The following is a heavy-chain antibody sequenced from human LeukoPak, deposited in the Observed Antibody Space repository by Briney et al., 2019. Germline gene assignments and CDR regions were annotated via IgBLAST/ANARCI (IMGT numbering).Heavy chain of an antibody. CDR1: GYTFIGYY. V-gene: IGHV1-46*01. Sequence: ASVKVSCKASGYTFIGYYMHWVRQAPGQGLEWMGLINPTGGSTGYAQKFQGRVTMTRDMSTSTDYMELSSLRSEDTAIYYCARDNSVGDNAWWFDPWGQGTLVTVSS. CDR3: ARDNSVGDNAWWFDP. CDR2: INPTGGST. D-gene: IGHD1-26*01. J-gene: IGHJ5*02.